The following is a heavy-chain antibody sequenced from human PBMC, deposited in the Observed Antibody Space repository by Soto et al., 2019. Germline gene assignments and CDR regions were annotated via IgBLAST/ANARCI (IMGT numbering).Heavy chain of an antibody. CDR2: IYYSGST. D-gene: IGHD6-13*01. Sequence: SETLSLTCTVSGGSISSFSYYWGWIRQPPGKGLEWIGSIYYSGSTYYNPSLKSRVTISVDTSKNQFSLKLSSVTAADTAVYYCARHSSSWYAEQYNWFDPWGQGTLVTVS. CDR3: ARHSSSWYAEQYNWFDP. J-gene: IGHJ5*02. CDR1: GGSISSFSYY. V-gene: IGHV4-39*01.